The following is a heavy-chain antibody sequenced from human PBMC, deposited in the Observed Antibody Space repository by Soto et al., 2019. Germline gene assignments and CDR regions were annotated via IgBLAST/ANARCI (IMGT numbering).Heavy chain of an antibody. CDR3: ARELEVVVAMSPMPFDY. CDR1: GFTFSSYS. V-gene: IGHV3-21*01. D-gene: IGHD2-15*01. J-gene: IGHJ4*02. CDR2: ISSSSSYI. Sequence: EVQLVESGGGLVKPGGSLRLSCAASGFTFSSYSMNWVRQAPGKGLEWVSSISSSSSYIYYADSVKGRFTISRDNAKNSLYLQMNSLRAEDTAVYYCARELEVVVAMSPMPFDYWGQGTLVTVSS.